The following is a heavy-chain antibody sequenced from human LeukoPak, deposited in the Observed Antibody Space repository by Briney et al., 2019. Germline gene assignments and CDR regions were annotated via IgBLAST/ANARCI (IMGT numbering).Heavy chain of an antibody. J-gene: IGHJ5*02. CDR3: ARDGNKQQLVP. CDR2: IIPILGIA. Sequence: SVKVSCKASGGTFSSYAISWVRQAPGQGLEWMGRIIPILGIANYAQKFQGRVTITADKSTSTAYMELSSLRSEDTAVYYCARDGNKQQLVPWGQGTLVTVSS. V-gene: IGHV1-69*04. D-gene: IGHD6-13*01. CDR1: GGTFSSYA.